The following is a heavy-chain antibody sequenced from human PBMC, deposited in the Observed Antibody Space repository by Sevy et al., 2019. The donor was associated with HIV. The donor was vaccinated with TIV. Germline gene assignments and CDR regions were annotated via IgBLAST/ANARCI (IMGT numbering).Heavy chain of an antibody. CDR3: ATGIPEWELGGHWFDP. CDR2: TYYRSKWYN. CDR1: GDSVSSNSAA. Sequence: KQSQTLSLTCAISGDSVSSNSAAWNWIRQSPSRGLEWLGRTYYRSKWYNEYAVSVKSRISINPDTSKNQFSLQLNSVTPEDTAVYFCATGIPEWELGGHWFDPWGQGTLVTVSS. V-gene: IGHV6-1*01. D-gene: IGHD1-26*01. J-gene: IGHJ5*02.